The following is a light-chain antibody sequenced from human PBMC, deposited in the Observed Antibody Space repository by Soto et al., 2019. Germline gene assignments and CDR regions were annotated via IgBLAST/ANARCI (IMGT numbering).Light chain of an antibody. V-gene: IGLV2-14*01. CDR2: EVS. CDR3: SSFTGSTTLVV. J-gene: IGLJ2*01. CDR1: SSDVGAYDY. Sequence: QSVLTQPASVSGSPGQSITISCTGTSSDVGAYDYVSWYQQHPGKAPKLMIFEVSNRPSGVSYRFSGSKSGNTASLTISGLQAEDEADYYCSSFTGSTTLVVFGGGTQLTVL.